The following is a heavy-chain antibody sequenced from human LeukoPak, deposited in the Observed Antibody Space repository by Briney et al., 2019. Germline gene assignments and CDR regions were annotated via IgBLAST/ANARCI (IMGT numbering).Heavy chain of an antibody. Sequence: SETLSLTCVVYGGSFSGYYWNWIRQPPGKGLEWIGEINQSGSTNYNPSLKSRVTVSVDTSKNQFFLNLNSVTAADTAAYYCARGVFGRFDPWGQGTLVTVSS. CDR3: ARGVFGRFDP. CDR2: INQSGST. CDR1: GGSFSGYY. D-gene: IGHD3-10*01. J-gene: IGHJ5*02. V-gene: IGHV4-34*01.